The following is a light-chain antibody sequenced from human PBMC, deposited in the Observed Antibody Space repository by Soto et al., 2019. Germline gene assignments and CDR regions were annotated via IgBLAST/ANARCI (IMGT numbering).Light chain of an antibody. J-gene: IGLJ3*02. CDR3: KVWDSTSDHRGV. Sequence: SYELTQPPSVSVAPGQTARISCGGNNIGSKSVHWYQQKPGQAPVLVVYSDSDRPSGIPERFSGSNSGNTATLTISRVGAGDEADYYCKVWDSTSDHRGVFGGGTKLTVL. V-gene: IGLV3-21*02. CDR1: NIGSKS. CDR2: SDS.